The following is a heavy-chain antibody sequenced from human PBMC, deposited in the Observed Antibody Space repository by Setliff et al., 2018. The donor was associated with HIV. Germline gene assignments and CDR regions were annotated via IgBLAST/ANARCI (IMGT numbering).Heavy chain of an antibody. Sequence: SETLSLTCTVSGGSISSDDHYWSWIRQPPGKGLEWIGYIYHTGATYYKSSLESRLTISVDTSKNLFSLKLNSVTAADTAVYFCARMSISASVYFDYWGQGSQVTVSS. CDR3: ARMSISASVYFDY. D-gene: IGHD6-25*01. CDR1: GGSISSDDHY. J-gene: IGHJ4*02. V-gene: IGHV4-30-4*01. CDR2: IYHTGAT.